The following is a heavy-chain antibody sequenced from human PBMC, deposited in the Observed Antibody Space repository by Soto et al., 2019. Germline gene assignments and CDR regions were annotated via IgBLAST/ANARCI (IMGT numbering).Heavy chain of an antibody. CDR1: GDIFDSLT. D-gene: IGHD5-12*01. CDR2: IIPVLGMA. J-gene: IGHJ6*03. V-gene: IGHV1-69*08. Sequence: QVQLVQSGAEMKKPGSSVKVSCQASGDIFDSLTINWVRQVPGQGLEWMGRIIPVLGMANYAQKFQGRVTIIADKSTSTVYMELSSLTSEDTAVYYCARELGGYDYLYYYYYMDVCGVGTTVTVSS. CDR3: ARELGGYDYLYYYYYMDV.